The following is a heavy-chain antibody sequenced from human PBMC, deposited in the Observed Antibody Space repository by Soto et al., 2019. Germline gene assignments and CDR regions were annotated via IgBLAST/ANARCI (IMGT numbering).Heavy chain of an antibody. CDR3: ARPRGSQQWLVRDYYYYGMDV. Sequence: GGSLRLSCAASGFTFSSYAMHWVRQAPGKGLEWVAVISYDGSNKYYADSVKGRFTISRDNSKNTLYLQMNSLRAEDTAVYYCARPRGSQQWLVRDYYYYGMDVWGQGTTVTVSS. D-gene: IGHD6-19*01. J-gene: IGHJ6*02. V-gene: IGHV3-30-3*01. CDR2: ISYDGSNK. CDR1: GFTFSSYA.